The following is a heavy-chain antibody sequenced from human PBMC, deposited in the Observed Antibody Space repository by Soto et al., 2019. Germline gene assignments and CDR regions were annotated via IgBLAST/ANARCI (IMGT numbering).Heavy chain of an antibody. J-gene: IGHJ6*02. Sequence: QVQLVESGGGVVQPGRSLRLSCAASGFTFSSYGMNWVRQAPGKGLEWVAVIWYDGSNKYYADSVKGRFTISRDNSKNTLYLQMNSLRAEDTAVYYCARDLNLRWLSYTLVDYGMDVWGQGTTVTVSS. D-gene: IGHD2-8*01. CDR2: IWYDGSNK. CDR3: ARDLNLRWLSYTLVDYGMDV. V-gene: IGHV3-33*01. CDR1: GFTFSSYG.